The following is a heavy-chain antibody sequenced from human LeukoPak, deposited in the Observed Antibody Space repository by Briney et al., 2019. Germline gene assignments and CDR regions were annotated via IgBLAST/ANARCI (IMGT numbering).Heavy chain of an antibody. CDR2: ISGSGGST. D-gene: IGHD3-9*01. Sequence: GGSLRLSCAASGFTFSSYAMSWVRQAPGKGLEWVSAISGSGGSTYYADSVKGRFTISRDNSKNTLYLQMNSLRAEDTAVYYXXXXXXXXXXXXPSIAGYYLDYWGQGTLVTVSS. J-gene: IGHJ4*02. CDR1: GFTFSSYA. CDR3: XXXXXXXXXXXPSIAGYYLDY. V-gene: IGHV3-23*01.